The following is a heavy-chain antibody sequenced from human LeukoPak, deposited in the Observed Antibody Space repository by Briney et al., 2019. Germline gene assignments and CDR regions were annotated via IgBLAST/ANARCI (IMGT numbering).Heavy chain of an antibody. CDR1: GGSISSGGYY. CDR2: IYTSGST. CDR3: ARTSYGRDDAFDI. J-gene: IGHJ3*02. D-gene: IGHD4-17*01. Sequence: SETLSLTCTVSGGSISSGGYYWSWIRQPAGKGLEWIGRIYTSGSTNYNPSLKSRVTISVDTSKNQFSLKLSSVTAADTAVYYCARTSYGRDDAFDIWGQGTMVTVSS. V-gene: IGHV4-61*02.